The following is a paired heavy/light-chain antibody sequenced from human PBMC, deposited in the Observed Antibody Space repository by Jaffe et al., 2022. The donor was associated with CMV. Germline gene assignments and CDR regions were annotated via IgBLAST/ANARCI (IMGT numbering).Heavy chain of an antibody. CDR2: ISASGSET. Sequence: EVQLLESGGGLVQPGGSLRLSCAASGFTFSKYAMNWVRQVPGKGPEWVSAISASGSETYYADSVRGRFTVSRDNSKNTLYLQMNSLRADDTAVYYCASWGGRIVVVVPATGALDVWGQGTTVTVSS. CDR3: ASWGGRIVVVVPATGALDV. CDR1: GFTFSKYA. V-gene: IGHV3-23*01. D-gene: IGHD2-15*01. J-gene: IGHJ6*02.
Light chain of an antibody. J-gene: IGKJ1*01. V-gene: IGKV1-5*03. CDR3: QQYNFYPWT. CDR1: QTISNW. Sequence: DIQMTQSPSTLSASVGDRVTITCRASQTISNWLAWYQQKPGKAPKLLIYKASSLESGVPSRFSGSASGTEFTLTISSLQPDDFATYYCQQYNFYPWTFGQGTEVEI. CDR2: KAS.